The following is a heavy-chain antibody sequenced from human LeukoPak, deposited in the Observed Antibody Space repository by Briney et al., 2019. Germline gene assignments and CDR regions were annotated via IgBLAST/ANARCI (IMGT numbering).Heavy chain of an antibody. D-gene: IGHD6-19*01. CDR2: IYYSGST. Sequence: PSQTLSLTCTVSGGSISSGGYYWSWIRQHPGKGLEWIGYIYYSGSTYYNPSLKSRVTISVDTSKNQFSLKLSSVTAADTAVYYCARGGIAVAGTVAFDIWGQGTMVTVSS. J-gene: IGHJ3*02. CDR3: ARGGIAVAGTVAFDI. V-gene: IGHV4-31*03. CDR1: GGSISSGGYY.